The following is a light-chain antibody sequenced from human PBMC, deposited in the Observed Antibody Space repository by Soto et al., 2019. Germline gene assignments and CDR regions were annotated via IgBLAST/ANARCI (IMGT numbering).Light chain of an antibody. Sequence: QLVLIQSPSASASLGASVKLTCTLSSGHSNYAIAWHQQQSEKGPRYLMKLNSDGSHSKGDGIPDRLSGSSSGAERYLTISSLQSEDEADYYCQTWGSGIVVFGGGTKLTVL. CDR2: LNSDGSH. J-gene: IGLJ2*01. CDR3: QTWGSGIVV. V-gene: IGLV4-69*01. CDR1: SGHSNYA.